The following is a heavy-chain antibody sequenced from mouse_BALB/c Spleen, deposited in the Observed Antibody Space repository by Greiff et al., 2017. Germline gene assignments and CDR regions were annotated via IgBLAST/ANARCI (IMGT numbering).Heavy chain of an antibody. CDR2: ISSGGSYT. CDR1: GFTFSSYG. J-gene: IGHJ3*01. V-gene: IGHV5-6*02. Sequence: EVKLVESGGDLVKPGGSLKLSCAASGFTFSSYGMSWVRQTPDKGLEWVATISSGGSYTYYPDSVKGRFTISRDNAKNTLYLQMSSLKSEDTAMYYCARRDGNYPWFAYWGQGTLVTVSA. D-gene: IGHD2-1*01. CDR3: ARRDGNYPWFAY.